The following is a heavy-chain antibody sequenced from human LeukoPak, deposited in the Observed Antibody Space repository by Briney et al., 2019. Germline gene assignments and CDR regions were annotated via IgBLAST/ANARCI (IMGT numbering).Heavy chain of an antibody. CDR1: GFTFSNYA. D-gene: IGHD1-1*01. CDR2: ISGSGGST. CDR3: AKGNNWNSFYGMDV. Sequence: GGSLRLSCAASGFTFSNYAMSWARQAPGKGLEWVSAISGSGGSTYYADSVKGRFTISRDNSKNTLYLQMNSLRAEDTAVYYCAKGNNWNSFYGMDVWGQGTTVTVSS. V-gene: IGHV3-23*01. J-gene: IGHJ6*02.